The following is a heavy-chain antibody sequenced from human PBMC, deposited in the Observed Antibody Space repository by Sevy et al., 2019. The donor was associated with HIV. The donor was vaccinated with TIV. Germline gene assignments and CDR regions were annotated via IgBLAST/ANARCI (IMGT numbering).Heavy chain of an antibody. J-gene: IGHJ6*02. D-gene: IGHD3-3*01. CDR3: VKDSIFYDSSSGYRPFYYYGMDV. CDR1: GFTFSGSA. Sequence: GGSQRLSCSASGFTFSGSALHWVRQAPGKGLEYVSVISSSRSSAYYAESVRGRFTISRDNSKNTLYLQMRSLRAEDTAVYYCVKDSIFYDSSSGYRPFYYYGMDVWGQGTSVTVSS. CDR2: ISSSRSSA. V-gene: IGHV3-64D*09.